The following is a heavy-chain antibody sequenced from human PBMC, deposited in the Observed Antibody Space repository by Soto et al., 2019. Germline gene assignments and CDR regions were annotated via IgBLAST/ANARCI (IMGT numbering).Heavy chain of an antibody. CDR1: GFTFSSHA. Sequence: QVHLVESGGDVVQPGKSLRLSCAASGFTFSSHALHWVRQAPGKGLEWVAVIGYHGTVKHYADSVKGRFTISRDNSKNTVSLQMDGLRIEDTATYYCASSFEWEWLIVAHWGQGTLVTVSS. D-gene: IGHD3-3*01. CDR3: ASSFEWEWLIVAH. J-gene: IGHJ4*02. CDR2: IGYHGTVK. V-gene: IGHV3-30-3*01.